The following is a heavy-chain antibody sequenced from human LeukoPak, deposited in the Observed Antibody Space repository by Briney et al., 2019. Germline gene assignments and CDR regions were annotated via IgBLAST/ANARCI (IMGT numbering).Heavy chain of an antibody. V-gene: IGHV3-21*01. CDR3: ARVVVVAATPDY. J-gene: IGHJ4*02. Sequence: GGSLRLSCAASGFTSSSYSMNWVRQAPGKGLEWVSSISSSSSYIYYADSVKGRFTISRDNAKNSLYLQMNSLRAEDTAVYYCARVVVVAATPDYWGQGTLVTVSS. CDR2: ISSSSSYI. D-gene: IGHD2-15*01. CDR1: GFTSSSYS.